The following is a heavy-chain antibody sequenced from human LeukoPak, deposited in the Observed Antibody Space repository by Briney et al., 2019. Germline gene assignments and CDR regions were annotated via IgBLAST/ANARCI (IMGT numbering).Heavy chain of an antibody. D-gene: IGHD2-21*02. Sequence: PSQTLSLPCTVSGGSISSGGYYWSWIRQHPGKGLECIGYMYYSGSTYYNPSLKSRVTISVDTSKNQFSLKLSSVTAADTAVYYCARARRCGGDCSDLDYWGQGTLVTVSS. J-gene: IGHJ4*02. CDR2: MYYSGST. CDR3: ARARRCGGDCSDLDY. CDR1: GGSISSGGYY. V-gene: IGHV4-31*03.